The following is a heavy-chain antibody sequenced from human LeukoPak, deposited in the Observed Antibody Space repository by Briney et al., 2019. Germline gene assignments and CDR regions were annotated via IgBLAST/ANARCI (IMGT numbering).Heavy chain of an antibody. CDR1: GDSINNYY. J-gene: IGHJ4*02. V-gene: IGHV4-59*08. CDR3: AKWSSTLKAFDF. Sequence: SETLSLTCSVSGDSINNYYWNWIRQPPGKELEWIAYTHYTGNTKSNPSLKSRVTTSVDASKSQFSLKLSSVTAADTAVYYCAKWSSTLKAFDFWGQGILVIVSS. CDR2: THYTGNT. D-gene: IGHD2-8*01.